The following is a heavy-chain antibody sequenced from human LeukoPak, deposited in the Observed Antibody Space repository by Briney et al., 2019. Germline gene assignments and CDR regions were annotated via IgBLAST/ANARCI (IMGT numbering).Heavy chain of an antibody. J-gene: IGHJ4*02. CDR1: GGSIGSSSYY. V-gene: IGHV4-39*07. Sequence: PSETLSLTCTVSGGSIGSSSYYWGWIRQPPGKGLEWIGIIYYSGTTYYNPSLKSRVTISVDTSKNQFSLKLSSVTAADTAVYYCARVPTVTFFDYWGQGTLVTVSS. D-gene: IGHD4-17*01. CDR2: IYYSGTT. CDR3: ARVPTVTFFDY.